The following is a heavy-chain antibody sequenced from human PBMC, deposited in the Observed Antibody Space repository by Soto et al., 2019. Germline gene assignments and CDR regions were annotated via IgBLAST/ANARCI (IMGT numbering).Heavy chain of an antibody. CDR2: IKQDGSEK. CDR3: ARWGDYGSGYVYYYYGMDV. CDR1: RFTFSSYW. D-gene: IGHD3-10*01. J-gene: IGHJ6*02. Sequence: EVQLVESGGGLVQPGGSLRLSCAASRFTFSSYWMSWVRQAPGKGLEWVANIKQDGSEKYYVDSVKGRFTISRDNAKNSLYLQINSPRAEDTAVYYCARWGDYGSGYVYYYYGMDVWGQGTTVTVSS. V-gene: IGHV3-7*01.